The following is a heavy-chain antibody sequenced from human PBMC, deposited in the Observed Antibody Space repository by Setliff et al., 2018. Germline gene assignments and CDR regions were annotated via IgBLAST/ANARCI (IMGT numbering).Heavy chain of an antibody. J-gene: IGHJ4*02. Sequence: GGSLRLSCAASGFTFRSYAMSWVRQAPGKGLEWVSYISSSGSTIYYVDSVKGRFTISRDNAKNSLYLQMNSLRAEDTAVYYCARYSSGWFFDYWGQGTPVTVSS. D-gene: IGHD6-19*01. CDR2: ISSSGSTI. CDR3: ARYSSGWFFDY. V-gene: IGHV3-48*03. CDR1: GFTFRSYA.